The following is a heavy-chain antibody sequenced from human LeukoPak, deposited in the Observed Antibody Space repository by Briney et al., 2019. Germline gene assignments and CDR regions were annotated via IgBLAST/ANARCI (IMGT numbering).Heavy chain of an antibody. Sequence: GRSLRLSCAASGFTFSSYGMHWVRQAPGKGLEWVAVIWYDGSNKYYADSVKGRFTISRDNSKNTLYLQMNSLRAEDTAVYCCARDHRNYRDYFDYWGQGTLVTVSS. CDR3: ARDHRNYRDYFDY. CDR2: IWYDGSNK. V-gene: IGHV3-33*01. J-gene: IGHJ4*02. CDR1: GFTFSSYG. D-gene: IGHD1-1*01.